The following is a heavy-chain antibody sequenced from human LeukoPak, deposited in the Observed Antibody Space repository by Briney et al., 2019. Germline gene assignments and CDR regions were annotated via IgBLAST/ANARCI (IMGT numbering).Heavy chain of an antibody. CDR1: GGSISSYY. CDR2: IYYSGST. CDR3: ARAKTYCTNGVCYTAIDY. Sequence: SETLSLTCTVSGGSISSYYWSWIRHPPGKGLEWIGYIYYSGSTNYNPSLKSRVTISVDTSKNQFSLKLSSVTAADTAVYYCARAKTYCTNGVCYTAIDYWGQGTLVTVSS. J-gene: IGHJ4*02. D-gene: IGHD2-8*01. V-gene: IGHV4-59*01.